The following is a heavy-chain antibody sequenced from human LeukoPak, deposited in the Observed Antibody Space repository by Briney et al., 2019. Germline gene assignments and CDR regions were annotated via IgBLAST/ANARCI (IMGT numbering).Heavy chain of an antibody. CDR1: GFTFSSYA. V-gene: IGHV3-23*01. CDR2: ISGSGGST. J-gene: IGHJ3*02. CDR3: AKGRDFGVVKGPDYYDSSDYPNDAFDI. D-gene: IGHD3-22*01. Sequence: SGGSLRLSCAASGFTFSSYAMSWVRQAPGKGLEWVSAISGSGGSTYYADSVKGRFTISRDNSKNTLYLQMNSLRAEDTAVYYCAKGRDFGVVKGPDYYDSSDYPNDAFDIWGQGTMVTVSS.